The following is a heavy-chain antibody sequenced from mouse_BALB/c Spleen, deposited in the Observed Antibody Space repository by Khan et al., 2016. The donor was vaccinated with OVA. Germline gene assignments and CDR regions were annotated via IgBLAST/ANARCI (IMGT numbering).Heavy chain of an antibody. CDR3: AKFTPDYYSMDY. CDR2: IWGDGST. Sequence: QVQLKESGPGLVAPSQSLSITCTVSGFSLSSNGVSWVRQPPGKGLEWLGVIWGDGSTNSHSTLKSRLIISKDNSKSQVFLKLNSLQTDDTATYYCAKFTPDYYSMDYWGQGTSVTVSS. J-gene: IGHJ4*01. D-gene: IGHD1-1*01. CDR1: GFSLSSNG. V-gene: IGHV2-3*01.